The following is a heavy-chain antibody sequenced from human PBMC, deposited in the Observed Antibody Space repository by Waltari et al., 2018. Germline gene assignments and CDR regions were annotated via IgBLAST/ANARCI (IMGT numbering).Heavy chain of an antibody. CDR2: INTNTGNP. CDR3: ARADISVAVLRAYYYYGVDT. J-gene: IGHJ6*02. V-gene: IGHV7-4-1*02. CDR1: GYKFTGYA. D-gene: IGHD2-15*01. Sequence: QVHLVQSGSELKKPGASVKVSCTASGYKFTGYAMTWVRQAPGQGLEWMGWINTNTGNPTYARGFTGRFVFSLDASLNTAYLQISNLKADDTAVYYCARADISVAVLRAYYYYGVDTWGQGTKVTVSS.